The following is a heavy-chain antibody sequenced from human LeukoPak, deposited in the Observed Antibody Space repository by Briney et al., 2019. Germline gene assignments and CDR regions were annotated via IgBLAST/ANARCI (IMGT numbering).Heavy chain of an antibody. V-gene: IGHV4-4*09. CDR3: ARGTYYYYYYMDV. CDR1: DGSISDYY. J-gene: IGHJ6*03. Sequence: SETLSLTCTVSDGSISDYYWSWIRQPPGKGLEWVGHIYSSGTTIYNPSLKSRVTISLHTSRSQFSLKLTSVTAADTAVYYCARGTYYYYYYMDVWGKGTTVTVSS. CDR2: IYSSGTT.